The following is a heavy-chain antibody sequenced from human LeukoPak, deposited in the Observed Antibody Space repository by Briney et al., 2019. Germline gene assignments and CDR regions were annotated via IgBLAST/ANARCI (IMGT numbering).Heavy chain of an antibody. D-gene: IGHD1-26*01. CDR2: IYHSGST. Sequence: SGTLSLTCAVSGGSLSSSNWWSWVRRPPGKGLGWIGEIYHSGSTNYNPSLKSRVTISVDKSKNQSSLKLSSVTAADTAVYYCARGGRTRAFDIWGQGTMVTVSS. J-gene: IGHJ3*02. CDR1: GGSLSSSNW. V-gene: IGHV4-4*02. CDR3: ARGGRTRAFDI.